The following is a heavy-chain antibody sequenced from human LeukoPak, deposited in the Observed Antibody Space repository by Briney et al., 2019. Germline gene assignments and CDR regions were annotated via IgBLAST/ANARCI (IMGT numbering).Heavy chain of an antibody. CDR2: ISGSGGST. CDR3: AKDRVTMVRGVIPNWFDP. D-gene: IGHD3-10*01. Sequence: GGSLRLSCAASGFTFSSYAISWVRQAPGKGLEWVAAISGSGGSTYYADSVKGRFTISRDNSKNTLYLQMNSLRAEDTAVYYCAKDRVTMVRGVIPNWFDPWGQGTLVTVSS. V-gene: IGHV3-23*01. J-gene: IGHJ5*02. CDR1: GFTFSSYA.